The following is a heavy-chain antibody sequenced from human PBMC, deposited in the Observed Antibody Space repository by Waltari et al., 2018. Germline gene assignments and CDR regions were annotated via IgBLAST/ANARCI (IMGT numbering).Heavy chain of an antibody. CDR1: GFRFGDYW. CDR3: ARKAGSGYPYGPFYYDN. D-gene: IGHD5-18*01. J-gene: IGHJ4*02. Sequence: EVHLAESGGGVVQPGGSLRLSCAGSGFRFGDYWMHWVRQAPGKGLEWVSRINVDGCYISYGDSVKGRFTISRDNAKNTVFLQLNSLRAEDTAVDYCARKAGSGYPYGPFYYDNWGQGTLVTVSS. CDR2: INVDGCYI. V-gene: IGHV3-74*01.